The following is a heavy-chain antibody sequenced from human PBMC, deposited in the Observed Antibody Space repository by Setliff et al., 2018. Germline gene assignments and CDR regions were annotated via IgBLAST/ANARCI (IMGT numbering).Heavy chain of an antibody. CDR1: GGSFSGYY. Sequence: SETLSLTCAVYGGSFSGYYWSWIRQPPGKGLEWIGEINHSGSTNYNPSLKSRVTISVDTSKSQFSLKLSSVTAADTAVYYCARVATAMLDAFDIWGQGTMVTVSS. V-gene: IGHV4-34*01. D-gene: IGHD5-18*01. CDR2: INHSGST. J-gene: IGHJ3*02. CDR3: ARVATAMLDAFDI.